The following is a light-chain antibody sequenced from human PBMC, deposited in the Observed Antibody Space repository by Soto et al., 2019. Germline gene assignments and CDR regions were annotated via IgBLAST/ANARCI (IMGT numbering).Light chain of an antibody. V-gene: IGKV3-15*01. CDR3: QQDSIWPRT. CDR1: QSVGTN. J-gene: IGKJ1*01. Sequence: VMTESPATLSMSQWERASLSCRASQSVGTNFAWYQQKPGQVPSLLIYGASTRVPGIPARFSGSGSGTEFTLPISGLQSEDFAVYYCQQDSIWPRTFGQGTKVDIK. CDR2: GAS.